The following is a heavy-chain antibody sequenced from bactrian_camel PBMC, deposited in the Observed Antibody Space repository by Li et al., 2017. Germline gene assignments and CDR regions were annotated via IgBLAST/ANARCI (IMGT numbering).Heavy chain of an antibody. D-gene: IGHD3*01. CDR1: TYAC. CDR2: IYSDGSLT. V-gene: IGHV3-2*01. Sequence: HVQLVESGGVLVQPGGSMILSCAGSTYACMGWVRQAPGKAMEWVASIYSDGSLTNYADSVKGRFTISTDHAKNTLYLQMNNLKPEDTAMYYCAACSNPFFGQGTQVTVS. J-gene: IGHJ4*01.